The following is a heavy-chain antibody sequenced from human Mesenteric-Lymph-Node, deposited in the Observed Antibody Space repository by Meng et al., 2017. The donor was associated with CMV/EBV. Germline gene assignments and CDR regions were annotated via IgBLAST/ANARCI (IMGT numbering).Heavy chain of an antibody. Sequence: GESLKISCAVSGFTFSNYAMTCVRQAPGKGLEWVSYTYSADSVKGRFTISRDNSKNTLYLQMNSLRAEDTAVYYCARERAMCGGDCLDYWGQGTLVTVSS. CDR2: T. J-gene: IGHJ4*02. V-gene: IGHV3-23D*01. CDR3: ARERAMCGGDCLDY. CDR1: GFTFSNYA. D-gene: IGHD2-21*01.